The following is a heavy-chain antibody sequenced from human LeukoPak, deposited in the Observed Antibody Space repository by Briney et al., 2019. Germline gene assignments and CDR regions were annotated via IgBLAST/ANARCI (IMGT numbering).Heavy chain of an antibody. V-gene: IGHV3-23*01. CDR2: ISSSGNT. Sequence: GGSLRLSCATSGFPFSDFSMSWVRQTPGKGLDWVSSISSSGNTYYADSVKGRFTISRDNSKNMLYLQMNSLRAEDTAVYYCVKGRISEDGLDFWGQGTLVTVSS. CDR1: GFPFSDFS. D-gene: IGHD6-13*01. CDR3: VKGRISEDGLDF. J-gene: IGHJ4*02.